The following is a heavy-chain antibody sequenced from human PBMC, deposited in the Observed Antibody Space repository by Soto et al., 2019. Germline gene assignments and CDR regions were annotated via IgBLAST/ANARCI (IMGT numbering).Heavy chain of an antibody. CDR1: GYTFTNYY. Sequence: QVQLVQSGAEVKKPGASVKGSCRASGYTFTNYYIHWVRQAPGQGLEWMAIINPMSGSTNYAQNFQGRVTLTMDTSTTTVYMDLSSLRFEDTAVYFCARDLLAGDFWGQGTLVTVSS. CDR2: INPMSGST. V-gene: IGHV1-46*01. CDR3: ARDLLAGDF. J-gene: IGHJ4*02. D-gene: IGHD3-10*01.